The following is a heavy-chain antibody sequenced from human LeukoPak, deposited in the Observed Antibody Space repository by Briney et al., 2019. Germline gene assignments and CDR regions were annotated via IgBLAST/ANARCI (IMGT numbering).Heavy chain of an antibody. CDR3: ARFDGYSSSWSFDY. CDR1: GFTFSNYW. D-gene: IGHD6-13*01. CDR2: IKQDGSEK. Sequence: GGSLRLSCAASGFTFSNYWISWVRQAPGKGLEWVANIKQDGSEKYYVDSVKGRFTISRDNAKNSLYLQMNSLRAEDTAVYYCARFDGYSSSWSFDYWGQGTLVTVSS. J-gene: IGHJ4*02. V-gene: IGHV3-7*01.